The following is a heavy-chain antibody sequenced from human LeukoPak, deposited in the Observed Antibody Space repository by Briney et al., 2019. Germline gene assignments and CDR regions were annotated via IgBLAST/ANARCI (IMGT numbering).Heavy chain of an antibody. D-gene: IGHD5/OR15-5a*01. CDR1: GGTFSSYA. J-gene: IGHJ3*02. Sequence: ASVKVSCKASGGTFSSYAISWVRQAPGQGLEWMGGIIPIFGTANYAQKSQGRVTITADESTSTAYMELSSLRSEDTAVYYCARESTIVEVGAFDIWGQGTMVTVSS. CDR3: ARESTIVEVGAFDI. V-gene: IGHV1-69*13. CDR2: IIPIFGTA.